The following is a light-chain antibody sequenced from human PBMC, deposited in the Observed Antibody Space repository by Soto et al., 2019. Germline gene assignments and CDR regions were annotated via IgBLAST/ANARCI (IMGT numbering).Light chain of an antibody. CDR1: QSISSW. CDR2: DAS. Sequence: DIQMTQSPSTLSASVGDRVTITCRASQSISSWLAWYQQKPGKVPNLLIYDASSLESGVPSRFSGSGSGTEFTLTISSLQPDDFATYYCQQSYSTRLTFGGGTKVDIK. CDR3: QQSYSTRLT. J-gene: IGKJ4*01. V-gene: IGKV1-5*01.